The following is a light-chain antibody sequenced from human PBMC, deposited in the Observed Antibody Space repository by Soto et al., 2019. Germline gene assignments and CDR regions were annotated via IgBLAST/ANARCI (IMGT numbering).Light chain of an antibody. Sequence: DIQMTQSPPSVSASVGDRVTITCQARQDIGHYLNWYQQRPGEAPNLLIYDASTLQSGVPSRFTGSGSGTIFTFTTSRLQPEDVATYYCQQYDDIPVFGPGTK. CDR1: QDIGHY. CDR3: QQYDDIPV. CDR2: DAS. J-gene: IGKJ3*01. V-gene: IGKV1-33*01.